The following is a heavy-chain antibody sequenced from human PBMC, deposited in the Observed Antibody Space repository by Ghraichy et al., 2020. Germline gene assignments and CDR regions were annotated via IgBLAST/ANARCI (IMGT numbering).Heavy chain of an antibody. CDR2: IKQDGSEK. J-gene: IGHJ4*02. V-gene: IGHV3-7*01. CDR1: GFTFSSYW. Sequence: GGSLRLSCAASGFTFSSYWMSWVRQAPGKGLEWVANIKQDGSEKYYVDSVKGRFTISRDNAKNSLYLQMNSLRAEDTAVYYCARVFYGDYGEYYFDYWGQGTLVTVSS. D-gene: IGHD4-17*01. CDR3: ARVFYGDYGEYYFDY.